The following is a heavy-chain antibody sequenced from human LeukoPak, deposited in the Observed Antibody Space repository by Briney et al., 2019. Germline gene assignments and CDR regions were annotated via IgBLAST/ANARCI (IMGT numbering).Heavy chain of an antibody. V-gene: IGHV4-59*01. CDR3: ARARGIQIYYYYYMDV. Sequence: KPSETLSLTCTVSGGSISSYYWSWIRQPPGKGLEWIGYIYYSGSTNYNPSLKSRVTISVDTSKNQFSLKLSSVTAADTAVYYCARARGIQIYYYYYMDVWGKGTTATVSS. J-gene: IGHJ6*03. D-gene: IGHD5-18*01. CDR1: GGSISSYY. CDR2: IYYSGST.